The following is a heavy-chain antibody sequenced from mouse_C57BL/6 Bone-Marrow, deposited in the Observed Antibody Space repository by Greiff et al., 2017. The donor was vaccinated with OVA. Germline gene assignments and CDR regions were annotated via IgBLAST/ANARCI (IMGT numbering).Heavy chain of an antibody. D-gene: IGHD2-2*01. CDR2: INPNYGTT. CDR1: GYSFTDYN. Sequence: VQLKESGPELVKPGASVKISCKASGYSFTDYNMNWVKQSNGKSLEWIGVINPNYGTTSYNQKFKGKATLTVDQSSSTAYMQLNSLTSEDSAVYYCTYGYDQTPFAYWGQGTLVTVSA. CDR3: TYGYDQTPFAY. V-gene: IGHV1-39*01. J-gene: IGHJ3*01.